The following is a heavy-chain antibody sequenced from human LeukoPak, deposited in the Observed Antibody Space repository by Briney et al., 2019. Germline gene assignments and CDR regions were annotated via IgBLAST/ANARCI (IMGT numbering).Heavy chain of an antibody. CDR3: ARDVLRIAVAGTSPCDY. V-gene: IGHV1-18*01. CDR1: SYTFMSYG. D-gene: IGHD6-19*01. CDR2: ISAYNGNT. Sequence: ASVKVSCKASSYTFMSYGINWVRQAPGQGLEWMGWISAYNGNTNYVQKLQGRVTMTTDTSTSTAYMELRSLRSDDTAVYYCARDVLRIAVAGTSPCDYWGQGTLVTVSS. J-gene: IGHJ4*02.